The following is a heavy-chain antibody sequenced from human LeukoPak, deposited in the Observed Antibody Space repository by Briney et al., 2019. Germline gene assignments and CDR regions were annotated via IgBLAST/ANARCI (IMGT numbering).Heavy chain of an antibody. Sequence: ASVKVSCKASGYTFTTYAFTWVRQAPGQGLEWMGWITASNGYTNYAQKLQGRVTMTTDTSTSTAYMELRSLRSDDTAVYYCARGASGFWSGYYYMDVWGKGTTVTVSS. CDR2: ITASNGYT. CDR3: ARGASGFWSGYYYMDV. V-gene: IGHV1-18*01. J-gene: IGHJ6*03. D-gene: IGHD3-3*01. CDR1: GYTFTTYA.